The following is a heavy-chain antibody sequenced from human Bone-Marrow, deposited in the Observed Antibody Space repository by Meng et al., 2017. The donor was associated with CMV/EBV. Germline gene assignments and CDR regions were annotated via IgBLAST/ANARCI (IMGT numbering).Heavy chain of an antibody. CDR3: AREYSSSLYYYYYGMDV. J-gene: IGHJ6*02. Sequence: ASVKVSCKASGYTFTSYDINWVRQATGQGLEWMGWMNPNSGNTGYAQKFQGRVTMTRDTSISTAYMELSRLRSDDTAVYYCAREYSSSLYYYYYGMDVWGQGTTVTVSS. D-gene: IGHD6-6*01. CDR1: GYTFTSYD. V-gene: IGHV1-8*02. CDR2: MNPNSGNT.